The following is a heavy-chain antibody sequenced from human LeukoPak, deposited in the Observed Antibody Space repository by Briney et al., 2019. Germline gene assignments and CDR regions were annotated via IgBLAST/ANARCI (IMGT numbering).Heavy chain of an antibody. Sequence: GGSLRLSCAASGFTFSSYAMSWVRQAPGKGLEWVSAISGSGGSTYYADPVKGRFTISRDNSKNTLYLQMNSLRAEDTAVYYCARGGRNYYDSSGYYPTFDYWGQGTLVTVSS. D-gene: IGHD3-22*01. J-gene: IGHJ4*02. CDR2: ISGSGGST. CDR1: GFTFSSYA. CDR3: ARGGRNYYDSSGYYPTFDY. V-gene: IGHV3-23*01.